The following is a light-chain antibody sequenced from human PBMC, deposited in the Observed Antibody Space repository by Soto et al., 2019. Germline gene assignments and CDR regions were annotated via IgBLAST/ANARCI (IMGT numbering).Light chain of an antibody. J-gene: IGLJ2*01. V-gene: IGLV1-44*01. CDR3: AAWDDSLNGVV. Sequence: QTVLTQPPSASETPGQRVTISCSGSSSNIGRNTVNWYQHFSGTAPKLLMYSNNQRPSGVPDRFSGSKSGTSASLAISGLQSEDEADYYCAAWDDSLNGVVFGGGTKLTVL. CDR1: SSNIGRNT. CDR2: SNN.